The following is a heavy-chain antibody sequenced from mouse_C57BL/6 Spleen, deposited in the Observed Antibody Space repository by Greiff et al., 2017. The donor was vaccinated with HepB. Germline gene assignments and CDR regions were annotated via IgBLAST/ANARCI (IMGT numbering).Heavy chain of an antibody. Sequence: DVKLVESGGGLVKPGGSLKLSCAASGFTFSDYGMHWVRQAPEKGLEWVAYISSGSSTIYYADTVKGRFTISRDNAKNTLFLQMTSLRSEDTAMYYCARQYDFYWYFDGWGTGTTVTVSS. D-gene: IGHD2-4*01. V-gene: IGHV5-17*01. CDR1: GFTFSDYG. CDR3: ARQYDFYWYFDG. CDR2: ISSGSSTI. J-gene: IGHJ1*03.